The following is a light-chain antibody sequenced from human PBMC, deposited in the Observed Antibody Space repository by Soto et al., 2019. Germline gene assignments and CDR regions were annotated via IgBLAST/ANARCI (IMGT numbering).Light chain of an antibody. CDR3: AAWDDSLNGVV. CDR2: SNN. J-gene: IGLJ2*01. Sequence: QSVLTQPPSASGTPGQRVTISCSGSSSNIGSNTVHWYQQVPGTAPKLLIYSNNQRPSGVPDRFSGSKSGTSASLAISGLQSEDEADYYCAAWDDSLNGVVFGGGTQLTVL. V-gene: IGLV1-44*01. CDR1: SSNIGSNT.